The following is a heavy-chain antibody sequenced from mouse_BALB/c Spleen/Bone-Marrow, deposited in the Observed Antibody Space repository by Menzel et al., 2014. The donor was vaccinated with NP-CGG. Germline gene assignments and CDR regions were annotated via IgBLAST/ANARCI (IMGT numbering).Heavy chain of an antibody. J-gene: IGHJ4*01. V-gene: IGHV1-69*02. CDR3: TRGKGYTLDY. CDR1: GYTFTSYW. Sequence: QVQLQQSGAELVRPGASVKLSCKTSGYTFTSYWINWVKQRPGQGLEWIGNIFPSDSYSNYNQKFKDKATLTVDKSSSTAYMHLTSPTSKDSAVYYCTRGKGYTLDYWGQGTSVTVSS. CDR2: IFPSDSYS.